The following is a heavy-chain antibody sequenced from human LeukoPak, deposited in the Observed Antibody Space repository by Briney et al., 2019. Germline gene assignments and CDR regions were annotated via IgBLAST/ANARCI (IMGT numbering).Heavy chain of an antibody. Sequence: GGSLRLSCAASGFTFSNYGMHWVRQAPGKGLEWVAVISYDGSKKYYADSVKGRFTISRDNAKNSLYLQMNSLRAEDTALYHCARDIGNGAHGEYWFDPWGQGTLVTVSS. J-gene: IGHJ5*02. CDR1: GFTFSNYG. D-gene: IGHD7-27*01. CDR3: ARDIGNGAHGEYWFDP. CDR2: ISYDGSKK. V-gene: IGHV3-30*03.